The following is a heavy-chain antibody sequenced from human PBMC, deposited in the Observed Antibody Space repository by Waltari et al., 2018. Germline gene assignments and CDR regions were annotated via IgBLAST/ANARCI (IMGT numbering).Heavy chain of an antibody. CDR2: IDWDDDK. D-gene: IGHD6-13*01. V-gene: IGHV2-70*16. CDR1: GFSLSTSGMC. CDR3: ARTWGYSSSWYDAFDI. Sequence: QVTLKESGPVLVKPTQTLTLTCTFSGFSLSTSGMCVSWFRQPPGKALEWLARIDWDDDKFYSTSLKTRLTISKDTSKNQVVLTMTNMDPVDTATYYCARTWGYSSSWYDAFDIWGQGTMVTVSS. J-gene: IGHJ3*02.